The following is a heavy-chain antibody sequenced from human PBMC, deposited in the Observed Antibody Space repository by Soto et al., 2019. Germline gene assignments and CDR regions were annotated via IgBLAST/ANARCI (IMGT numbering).Heavy chain of an antibody. CDR3: AKASPGVGIAARRIEAPVDY. CDR1: GFTFSSYA. D-gene: IGHD6-6*01. Sequence: SLRLSCAASGFTFSSYAMSWVRQAPGKGLEWVSAISGSGGSTYYADSVKGRFTISRDNSENTLYMQMNSLRAEDTAVYYCAKASPGVGIAARRIEAPVDYWGQGTMVAVYS. J-gene: IGHJ4*02. V-gene: IGHV3-23*01. CDR2: ISGSGGST.